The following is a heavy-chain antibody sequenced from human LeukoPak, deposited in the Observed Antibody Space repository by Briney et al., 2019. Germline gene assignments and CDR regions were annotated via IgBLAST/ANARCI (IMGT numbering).Heavy chain of an antibody. Sequence: GGSLRLSCAASGFTFSSYSMNWVRQAPGKGLEWVGFIRSKAFGETAEYAAPVKGRFTISRDDSKSIAYLQMNSLKTEDTAVYYCTRDRGSSTLGDYWGQGTLVTVSS. CDR3: TRDRGSSTLGDY. J-gene: IGHJ4*02. CDR1: GFTFSSYS. D-gene: IGHD7-27*01. CDR2: IRSKAFGETA. V-gene: IGHV3-49*04.